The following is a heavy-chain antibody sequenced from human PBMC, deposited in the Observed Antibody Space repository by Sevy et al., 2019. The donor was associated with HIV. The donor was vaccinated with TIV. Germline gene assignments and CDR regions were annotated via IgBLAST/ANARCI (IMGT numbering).Heavy chain of an antibody. Sequence: ASVKVSCKASGYTFTGYYMHWVRQAPGQGLEWMGRINPNSGGTNYAQKFQGRVTMTRDTSISTAYMELGRLRSDDTAVYYCASHYYGSGSYYNPPRTLYYYYGMDVWGQGTTVTVSS. J-gene: IGHJ6*02. CDR3: ASHYYGSGSYYNPPRTLYYYYGMDV. CDR2: INPNSGGT. CDR1: GYTFTGYY. D-gene: IGHD3-10*01. V-gene: IGHV1-2*06.